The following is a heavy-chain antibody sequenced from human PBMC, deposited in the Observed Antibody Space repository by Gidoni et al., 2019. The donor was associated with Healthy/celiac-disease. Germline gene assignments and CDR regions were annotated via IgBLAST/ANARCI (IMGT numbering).Heavy chain of an antibody. CDR1: GSTLSVHF. J-gene: IGHJ2*01. CDR3: AKDQLYYDSSGPYCYFDL. Sequence: EVQMDEPGGDWLQPEGSMILSIPASGSTLSVHFKVWVREDPGKGLDWVGLTRNKACRYTSEYAASVKGRFTISRDDSKNYRYLQMNSLKTEDTAVYYCAKDQLYYDSSGPYCYFDLWGRGTLVTVSS. D-gene: IGHD3-22*01. V-gene: IGHV3-72*01. CDR2: TRNKACRYTS.